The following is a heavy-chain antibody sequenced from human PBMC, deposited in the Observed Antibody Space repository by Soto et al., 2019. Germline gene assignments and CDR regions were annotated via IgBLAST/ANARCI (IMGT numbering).Heavy chain of an antibody. D-gene: IGHD3-22*01. V-gene: IGHV3-23*01. J-gene: IGHJ6*02. CDR1: GFTCSSYS. Sequence: EVQLLESGGGLVQPGGSLRLSCAASGFTCSSYSMIWVRQAPGKGLECVSAISGSGGTTYYADSVKGRFTNSRDNSKNTLYLQMNSLRAEGTAVYYCAKGGVGYYDSTGYYLYYYYGMDVWGQGTTVTVSS. CDR2: ISGSGGTT. CDR3: AKGGVGYYDSTGYYLYYYYGMDV.